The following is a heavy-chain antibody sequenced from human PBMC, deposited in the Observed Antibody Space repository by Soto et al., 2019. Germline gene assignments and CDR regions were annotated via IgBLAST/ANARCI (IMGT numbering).Heavy chain of an antibody. CDR1: GGTFSTFG. J-gene: IGHJ4*02. Sequence: GPSVKVSCKTSGGTFSTFGISWVRQAPGQGLEWMGGIIPFFGTAEYSQKFEDRITITADESTNTVYMDLRSLTSEDTAIYYCARTAPMDAGDKYYYDFWGQGALVTVS. D-gene: IGHD3-16*01. CDR3: ARTAPMDAGDKYYYDF. V-gene: IGHV1-69*13. CDR2: IIPFFGTA.